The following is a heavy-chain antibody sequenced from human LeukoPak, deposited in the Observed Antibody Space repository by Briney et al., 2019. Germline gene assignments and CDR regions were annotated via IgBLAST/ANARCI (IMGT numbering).Heavy chain of an antibody. J-gene: IGHJ4*02. V-gene: IGHV1-69*13. CDR3: ARRVYGYDEFDY. CDR1: GGTFSSYA. Sequence: ASVKVSCKASGGTFSSYAIGWVRQAPGQGLEWMGGIIPIFGTANYAQKFQGRVTITADESTSTAYMELSSLRSEDTAVYYCARRVYGYDEFDYWGQGTLVTVSS. CDR2: IIPIFGTA. D-gene: IGHD5/OR15-5a*01.